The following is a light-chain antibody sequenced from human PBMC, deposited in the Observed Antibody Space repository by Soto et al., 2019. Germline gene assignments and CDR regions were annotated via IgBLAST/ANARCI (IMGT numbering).Light chain of an antibody. CDR3: SSYTRSSTLYV. J-gene: IGLJ1*01. CDR1: SSDVGSYTY. V-gene: IGLV2-14*01. Sequence: QSFLSQPAAVSGSPRQSITISCTGASSDVGSYTYVSWYQQHPGKAPKLMIYEVNNRPSGVSNRFSGSKSGNTASLTISGLQAEDEADYYCSSYTRSSTLYVFGTGTKV. CDR2: EVN.